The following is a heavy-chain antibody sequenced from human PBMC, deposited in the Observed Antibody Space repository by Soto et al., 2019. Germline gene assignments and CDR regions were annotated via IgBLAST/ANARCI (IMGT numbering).Heavy chain of an antibody. J-gene: IGHJ3*02. CDR1: GGSISSSSYY. Sequence: SETLSLTCTVSGGSISSSSYYWGWIRQPPGKGLEWIGSIYYSGSTYYNPSLKSRVTISVDTSKNQFSLKLSSVTAADTAVYYCARHLANDYGDYDAFDIWGQGTMVTVSS. V-gene: IGHV4-39*01. CDR2: IYYSGST. D-gene: IGHD4-17*01. CDR3: ARHLANDYGDYDAFDI.